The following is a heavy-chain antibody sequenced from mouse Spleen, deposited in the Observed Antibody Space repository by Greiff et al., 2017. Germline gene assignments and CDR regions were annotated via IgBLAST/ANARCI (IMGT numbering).Heavy chain of an antibody. CDR2: ISSGSSTI. Sequence: EVQLQESGGGLVKPGGSLKLSCAASGFTFSDYGMHWVRQAPEKGLEWVAYISSGSSTIYYADTVKGRFTISRDNAKNTLFLQMTSLRSEDTAMYYCARGLRGFGYWGQGTTLTVSS. J-gene: IGHJ2*01. D-gene: IGHD2-4*01. V-gene: IGHV5-17*01. CDR3: ARGLRGFGY. CDR1: GFTFSDYG.